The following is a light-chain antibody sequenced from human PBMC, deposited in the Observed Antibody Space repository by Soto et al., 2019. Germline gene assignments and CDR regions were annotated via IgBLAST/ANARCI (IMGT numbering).Light chain of an antibody. CDR1: QSVTSN. CDR3: QQYNNWPFT. CDR2: GAS. V-gene: IGKV3-15*01. J-gene: IGKJ3*01. Sequence: EIVMTQSPATLSVSPGERATLSCRASQSVTSNLAWYQQKAGQAPRLLIYGASTRTTGVPARFSGSGSATDFTLTISSLQSEDFAVYYCQQYNNWPFTFGPGTKVDIK.